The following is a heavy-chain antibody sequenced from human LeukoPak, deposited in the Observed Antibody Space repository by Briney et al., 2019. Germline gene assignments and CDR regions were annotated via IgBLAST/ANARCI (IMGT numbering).Heavy chain of an antibody. CDR3: GDPGITMIGGV. V-gene: IGHV3-48*03. D-gene: IGHD3-10*02. Sequence: GGSLRLSCAASGFTFGSYEMNWVRKAPGKGLERDSYVSSSGSTIYYADCVKGGFTISRDNAKTSLYLQMRSVRAEDTAGYYCGDPGITMIGGVWGKGTTVTISS. J-gene: IGHJ6*04. CDR1: GFTFGSYE. CDR2: VSSSGSTI.